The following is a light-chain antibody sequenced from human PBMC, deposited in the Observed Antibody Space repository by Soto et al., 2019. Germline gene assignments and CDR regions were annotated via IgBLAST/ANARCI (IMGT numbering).Light chain of an antibody. Sequence: QSVLTQPASVSGSPGQSITISCTGTSSDVGGYNYVSWYQQHPGKAPKLMIYEVSNRPSGVSNRFSGSKSGNTASLTISGLQAEDEADYYCSLYTSSSTPWVFGGGTKVTVL. V-gene: IGLV2-14*01. CDR1: SSDVGGYNY. J-gene: IGLJ3*02. CDR3: SLYTSSSTPWV. CDR2: EVS.